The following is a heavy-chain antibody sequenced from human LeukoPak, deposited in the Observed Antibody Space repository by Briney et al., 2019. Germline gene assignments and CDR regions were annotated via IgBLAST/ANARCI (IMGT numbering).Heavy chain of an antibody. CDR3: ATHYGDYIGVAFDI. Sequence: SQTLSLXRTVSGGSISSGSYYWSWIRQPAGKGLEWIGRIYTSGSTNYNPSLKSRVTISVDTSKNQFSLKLSSVTAADTAVYYCATHYGDYIGVAFDIWGQGTMVTVSS. D-gene: IGHD4-17*01. J-gene: IGHJ3*02. CDR2: IYTSGST. V-gene: IGHV4-61*02. CDR1: GGSISSGSYY.